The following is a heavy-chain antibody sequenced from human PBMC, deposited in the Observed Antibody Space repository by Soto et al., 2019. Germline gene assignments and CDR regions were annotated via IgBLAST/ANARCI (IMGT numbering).Heavy chain of an antibody. CDR2: IIPLLGIA. CDR3: AIAYGGFDY. V-gene: IGHV1-69*02. Sequence: QVQLVQSGAEVKKPGSSVKVSCKASGGTFSSYTISWVRQAPGQGLEWMGRIIPLLGIANYAQKFQGRVTITADKSTSTAYMEVSSLTSEETAVYYCAIAYGGFDYWGQGTLVTVSS. CDR1: GGTFSSYT. D-gene: IGHD3-16*01. J-gene: IGHJ4*02.